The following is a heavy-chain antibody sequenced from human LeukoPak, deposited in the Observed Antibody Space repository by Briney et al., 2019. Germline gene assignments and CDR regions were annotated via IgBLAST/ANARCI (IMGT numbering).Heavy chain of an antibody. CDR3: ARGGIAAAVPFDY. CDR2: IYTSGST. J-gene: IGHJ4*02. CDR1: GGSISSYY. Sequence: SETLSLTCTVSGGSISSYYWSWIQQPAGKGLEWIGRIYTSGSTNYNPSLKSRVTMSVDTSKNQFSLKLSSVTAADTAVYYCARGGIAAAVPFDYWGQGTLVTVSS. V-gene: IGHV4-4*07. D-gene: IGHD6-13*01.